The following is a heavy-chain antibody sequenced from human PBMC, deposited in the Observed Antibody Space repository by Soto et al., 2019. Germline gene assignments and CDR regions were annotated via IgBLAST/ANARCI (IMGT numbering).Heavy chain of an antibody. J-gene: IGHJ4*02. CDR1: GYTFTSYT. CDR2: ISAYNGHT. Sequence: QVQLVQSGAEVKEPGASVKVSCKASGYTFTSYTITWVRQAPGQGLEWMGWISAYNGHTNYAQTLQGRVTMTTDTATSTAYMDLRSLRSDDTAVYFCARSLRYDRGGYSDYWGRGTLVTVSS. V-gene: IGHV1-18*01. CDR3: ARSLRYDRGGYSDY. D-gene: IGHD2-15*01.